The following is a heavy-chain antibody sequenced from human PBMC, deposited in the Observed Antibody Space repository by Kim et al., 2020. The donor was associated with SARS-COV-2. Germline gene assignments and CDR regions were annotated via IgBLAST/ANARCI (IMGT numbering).Heavy chain of an antibody. V-gene: IGHV1-69*01. J-gene: IGHJ4*02. CDR3: ARAGSSSAFDY. CDR2: A. D-gene: IGHD6-6*01. Sequence: ANYAQKFPGRVTITADESTSTAYMELSSLRSEDTAVYYCARAGSSSAFDYWGQGTLVTVSS.